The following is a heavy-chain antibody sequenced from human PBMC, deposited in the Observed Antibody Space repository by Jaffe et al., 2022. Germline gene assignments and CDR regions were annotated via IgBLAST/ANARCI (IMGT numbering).Heavy chain of an antibody. CDR2: IKQDGSEK. J-gene: IGHJ6*03. CDR1: GFTFSSYW. CDR3: ASCSTRPGRKYYYYYYYMDV. D-gene: IGHD2-2*01. Sequence: EVQLVESGGGLVQPGGSLRLSCAASGFTFSSYWMSWVRQAPGKGLEWVANIKQDGSEKYYVDSVKGRFTISRDNAKNSLYLQMNSLRAEDTAVYYCASCSTRPGRKYYYYYYYMDVWGKGTTVTVSS. V-gene: IGHV3-7*01.